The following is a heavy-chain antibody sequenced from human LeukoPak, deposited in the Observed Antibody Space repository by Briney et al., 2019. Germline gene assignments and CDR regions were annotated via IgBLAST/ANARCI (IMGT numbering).Heavy chain of an antibody. CDR3: ARVPDILSYPDY. CDR2: INPNSGGT. D-gene: IGHD3-9*01. V-gene: IGHV1-2*02. J-gene: IGHJ4*02. CDR1: GYTFTVYY. Sequence: ASVKVSFKASGYTFTVYYMHWVRQAPGQGREWRGWINPNSGGTNYAQKFQGRVTITRDTSISTAYMELSRLRSDDTAVYYCARVPDILSYPDYWGQGTLVTVSS.